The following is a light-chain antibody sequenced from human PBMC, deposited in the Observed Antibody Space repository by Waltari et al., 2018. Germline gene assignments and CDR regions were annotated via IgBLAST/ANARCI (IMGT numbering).Light chain of an antibody. J-gene: IGLJ1*01. CDR3: QAWDTFIFV. V-gene: IGLV3-1*01. CDR2: EDN. CDR1: TLGDKY. Sequence: SYDLTQPPSVSVSPGQTATITCFGDTLGDKYTSWYQQKPGQSPVLVIYEDNKRPPGIPERFSGSNSGNTATLTISGTQSMDEADYYCQAWDTFIFVFGLGTKVTVL.